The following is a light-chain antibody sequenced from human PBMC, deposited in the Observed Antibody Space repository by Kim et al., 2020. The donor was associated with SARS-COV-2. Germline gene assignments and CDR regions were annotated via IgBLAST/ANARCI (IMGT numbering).Light chain of an antibody. CDR3: QQYNKWPPWT. CDR1: QSISRN. CDR2: DAS. Sequence: SPGERATLACRASQSISRNLAWYQQKPGQVPRLLISDASIRPTGVPARFSGSGSGTEFTLTIDSLQSEDVAVYYCQQYNKWPPWTFGQGTKVDIK. V-gene: IGKV3-15*01. J-gene: IGKJ1*01.